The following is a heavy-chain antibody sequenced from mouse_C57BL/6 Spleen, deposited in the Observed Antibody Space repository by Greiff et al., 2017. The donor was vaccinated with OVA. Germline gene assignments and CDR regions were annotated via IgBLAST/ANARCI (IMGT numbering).Heavy chain of an antibody. J-gene: IGHJ3*01. CDR3: ARQPMGVATRLPFAY. D-gene: IGHD1-1*01. Sequence: EVHLVESGGDLVKPGGSLKLSCAASGFTFSSYGMSWVRQTPDKRLEWVATISSGGSYTYYPDSVKGRFTISRDNAKNTLYLQMSSLKSEDTAMYYCARQPMGVATRLPFAYWGQGTLVTVSA. CDR1: GFTFSSYG. V-gene: IGHV5-6*01. CDR2: ISSGGSYT.